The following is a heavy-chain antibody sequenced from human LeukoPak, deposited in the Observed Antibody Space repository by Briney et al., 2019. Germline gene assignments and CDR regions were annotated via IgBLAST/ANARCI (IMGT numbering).Heavy chain of an antibody. CDR1: EYTFTGYY. CDR2: INPDSGGT. D-gene: IGHD6-13*01. J-gene: IGHJ4*02. CDR3: ARVRGDSSWYGLDY. Sequence: ASVKVSCKTSEYTFTGYYIHWVRQAPGQGLEWMGRINPDSGGTNYAQKFQGRVTMTRDTSISAGYMELSGLRPDDTAVFYCARVRGDSSWYGLDYWGQGTLVSVSS. V-gene: IGHV1-2*06.